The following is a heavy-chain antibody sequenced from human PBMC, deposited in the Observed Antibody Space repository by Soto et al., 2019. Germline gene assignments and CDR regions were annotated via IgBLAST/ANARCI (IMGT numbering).Heavy chain of an antibody. CDR1: GFTVSSNY. D-gene: IGHD3-10*01. V-gene: IGHV3-66*01. CDR2: IYSGGST. J-gene: IGHJ4*02. Sequence: GGSLRLSCAASGFTVSSNYMSWVRQAPGKGLEWVSVIYSGGSTYYADSVKGRFTISRDNSKNTLYLQMNSLRAEDTAVYYCARGYYYGSGSYLDYWGQGTLVTVSS. CDR3: ARGYYYGSGSYLDY.